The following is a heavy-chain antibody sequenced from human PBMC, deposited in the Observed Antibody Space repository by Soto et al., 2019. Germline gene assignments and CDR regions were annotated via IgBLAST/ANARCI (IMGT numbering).Heavy chain of an antibody. CDR3: ARNDILTGYLFDY. CDR2: IYHSGST. Sequence: RSLTCAVSGGSISSGGYSWSWIRQPPGKGLEWIGYIYHSGSTYYNPSLKSRVTISVDRSKNQFSLKLSSVTAADTAVYYCARNDILTGYLFDYWGQGTLVTVSS. V-gene: IGHV4-30-2*01. D-gene: IGHD3-9*01. J-gene: IGHJ4*02. CDR1: GGSISSGGYS.